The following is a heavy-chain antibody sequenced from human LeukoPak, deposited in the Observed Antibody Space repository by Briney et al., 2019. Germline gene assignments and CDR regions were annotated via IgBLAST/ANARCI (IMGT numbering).Heavy chain of an antibody. CDR2: ISGSGEKE. J-gene: IGHJ4*02. CDR3: VKDQADYFDGSGSYFDH. V-gene: IGHV3-23*01. D-gene: IGHD3-22*01. CDR1: GFTVSRSY. Sequence: GGSLRLSCAASGFTVSRSYMNWVRQAPGRGLEWVSVISGSGEKEFYADSVKGRCSISRDNSKNILYLQVSNVRAEDTAIYYCVKDQADYFDGSGSYFDHWGQGTLVTVSS.